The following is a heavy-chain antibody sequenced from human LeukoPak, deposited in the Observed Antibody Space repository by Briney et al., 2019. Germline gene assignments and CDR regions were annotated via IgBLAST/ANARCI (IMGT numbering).Heavy chain of an antibody. J-gene: IGHJ4*02. CDR3: AISYDSSGYSEFDY. V-gene: IGHV3-30-3*01. Sequence: PGGSLRLSCAASGFTFSSYAMHWVRQAPGKGLEWVAVISYGGSNKYYPDSVKGRFTISRDNSKNTLYLQMNSLRAEDTAVYYCAISYDSSGYSEFDYWGQGTLVTVSS. CDR1: GFTFSSYA. D-gene: IGHD3-22*01. CDR2: ISYGGSNK.